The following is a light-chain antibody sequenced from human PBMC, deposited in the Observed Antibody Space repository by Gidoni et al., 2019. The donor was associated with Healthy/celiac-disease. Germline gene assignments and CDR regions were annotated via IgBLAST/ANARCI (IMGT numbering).Light chain of an antibody. CDR3: QQYGSSPPYT. J-gene: IGKJ2*01. Sequence: EIVLTQSTGTLSWSPGERATLSCRASQSVSSSYLAWSQQKPGQAPRLLIYGASSRATGIPDRFSGSGSGTDFTLTISRLEPEDFAVYYCQQYGSSPPYTFGQGTKLEIK. CDR1: QSVSSSY. V-gene: IGKV3-20*01. CDR2: GAS.